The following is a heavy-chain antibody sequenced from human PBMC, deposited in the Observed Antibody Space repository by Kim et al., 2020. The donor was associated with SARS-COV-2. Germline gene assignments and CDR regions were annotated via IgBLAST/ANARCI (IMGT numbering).Heavy chain of an antibody. Sequence: SETLSLTCTVSGGSISSGFYYWSWIRQRPGKGLEWIGYIFKIWTTSYNPSLRGRLTLSVDTSKNQFSLMLISVTGADTAMYYCVRDCTGGSCYPDPFGIWGQGTIVTVPS. J-gene: IGHJ3*02. V-gene: IGHV4-30-4*08. CDR2: IFKIWTT. CDR1: GGSISSGFYY. D-gene: IGHD2-15*01. CDR3: VRDCTGGSCYPDPFGI.